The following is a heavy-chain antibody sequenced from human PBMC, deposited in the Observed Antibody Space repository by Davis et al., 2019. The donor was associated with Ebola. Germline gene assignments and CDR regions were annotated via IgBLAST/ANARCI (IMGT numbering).Heavy chain of an antibody. J-gene: IGHJ4*02. CDR3: ARDKKTGGLDY. D-gene: IGHD3-16*01. CDR2: INPYNGDR. CDR1: GGTFSSYA. Sequence: ASVKVSCKASGGTFSSYAISWVRQAPGQGLEWMGWINPYNGDRNYAQKFRGRVTMTTDLSTNTVYLELRSLRFDDTATYYCARDKKTGGLDYWGQGTLVTVSS. V-gene: IGHV1-18*01.